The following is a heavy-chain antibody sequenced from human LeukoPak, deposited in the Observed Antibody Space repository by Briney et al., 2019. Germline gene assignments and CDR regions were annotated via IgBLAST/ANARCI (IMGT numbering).Heavy chain of an antibody. CDR3: ARLERITGTTFFYFDY. Sequence: GGSLRLSCAASGFTFSNYNMNWVRQAPGKGLEWVSYISSSTSTIYYADSVKGRFTISRDNAKNSLYLQMNSLRAEDAAVYYCARLERITGTTFFYFDYWGQGTLVTVSS. CDR2: ISSSTSTI. D-gene: IGHD1-20*01. CDR1: GFTFSNYN. J-gene: IGHJ4*02. V-gene: IGHV3-48*01.